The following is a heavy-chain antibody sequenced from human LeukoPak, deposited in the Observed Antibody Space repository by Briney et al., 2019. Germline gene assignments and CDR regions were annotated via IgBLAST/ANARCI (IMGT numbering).Heavy chain of an antibody. J-gene: IGHJ3*02. Sequence: SETLSLTCTVSGGSISSGSYYWSWIRQPAGKGLEWIGRIYTSGSTNYNPSLKSRVTISVDTSKNQFSLKLSSVTAADTAVYYCARDRQWDHYAFDIWGQGTMVTVSS. CDR2: IYTSGST. V-gene: IGHV4-61*02. CDR3: ARDRQWDHYAFDI. D-gene: IGHD1-26*01. CDR1: GGSISSGSYY.